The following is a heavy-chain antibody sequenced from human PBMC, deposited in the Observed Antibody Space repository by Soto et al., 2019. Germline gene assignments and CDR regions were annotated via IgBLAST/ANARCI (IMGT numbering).Heavy chain of an antibody. CDR3: ARGVSSGWFHYYGMDV. J-gene: IGHJ6*02. V-gene: IGHV1-3*01. CDR1: GYTFSTYA. CDR2: INAGNGDA. Sequence: QVPLVQSGAEVKKPGASVKVSCKASGYTFSTYAVHWVRQAPGQRLEWMGWINAGNGDASYSQKLQGRVTITRDTSAGTAYMELSSLTSEDTAAYYCARGVSSGWFHYYGMDVWGQGTTVTVSS. D-gene: IGHD6-19*01.